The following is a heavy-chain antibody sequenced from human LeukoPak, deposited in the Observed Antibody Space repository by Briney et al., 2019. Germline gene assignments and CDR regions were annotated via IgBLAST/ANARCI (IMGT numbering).Heavy chain of an antibody. CDR1: GFTFSDYS. CDR2: ISRSGDTI. CDR3: ARDPGYYGGYDY. V-gene: IGHV3-11*01. Sequence: GGSLRLSCEASGFTFSDYSMSWVRQAPEKGLEWVSYISRSGDTIYYADSVKGRFTISRDNAKNSLYLQMNFLRAEDTAVYYCARDPGYYGGYDYWGQGTLVTVSS. D-gene: IGHD3-9*01. J-gene: IGHJ4*02.